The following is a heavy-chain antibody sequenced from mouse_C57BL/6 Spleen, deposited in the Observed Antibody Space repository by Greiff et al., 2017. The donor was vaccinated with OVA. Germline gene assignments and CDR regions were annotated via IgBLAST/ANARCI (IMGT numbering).Heavy chain of an antibody. D-gene: IGHD1-1*01. V-gene: IGHV1-15*01. J-gene: IGHJ1*03. CDR1: GYTFTDYE. CDR3: TRGTTVVAHWYFDV. CDR2: IDPETGGT. Sequence: QVQLQQSGAELVRPGASVTLSCKASGYTFTDYEMHWVKQTPVHGLEWIGAIDPETGGTAYNQKFKGKAILTADKSSSTAYMELRSLTSEDSAVDYCTRGTTVVAHWYFDVWGTGTTVTVSS.